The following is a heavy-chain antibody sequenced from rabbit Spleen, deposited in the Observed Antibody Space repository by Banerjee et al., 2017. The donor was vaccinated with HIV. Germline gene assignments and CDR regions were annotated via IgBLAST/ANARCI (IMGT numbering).Heavy chain of an antibody. J-gene: IGHJ6*02. CDR3: ARDTGSSFSSYGMDP. Sequence: QSLEESGGDLVKPGASLTLTCTASGFSFSSSDYMCWVRQAPGKGLEWIACIAGSSSGFPYSATWAKGRFTCSKTSSTTVTLQMTSLTVADTATYFCARDTGSSFSSYGMDPCGPGTLV. CDR2: IAGSSSGFP. V-gene: IGHV1S40*01. D-gene: IGHD8-1*01. CDR1: GFSFSSSDY.